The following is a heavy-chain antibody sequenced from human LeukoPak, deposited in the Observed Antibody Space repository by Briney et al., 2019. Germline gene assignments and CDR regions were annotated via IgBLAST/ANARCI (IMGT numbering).Heavy chain of an antibody. V-gene: IGHV3-7*03. Sequence: GGSLRLSCAASGFALSSHWMTWVRQVPGRGPEWVANVNRDGSETYYLDSVRGRFTISKDNAKNSLYLQMNSLRAEDTALYHCARNNAMDVWGQGTTVIVSS. CDR3: ARNNAMDV. CDR1: GFALSSHW. J-gene: IGHJ6*02. CDR2: VNRDGSET. D-gene: IGHD2-8*01.